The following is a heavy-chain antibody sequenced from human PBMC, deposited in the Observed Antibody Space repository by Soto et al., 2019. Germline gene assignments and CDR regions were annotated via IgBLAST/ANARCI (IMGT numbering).Heavy chain of an antibody. CDR1: GFTFSSYA. CDR3: ASDGSGVTYYNALDV. CDR2: ICYDGSIQ. V-gene: IGHV3-33*08. J-gene: IGHJ6*02. Sequence: XXSLRLSCAASGFTFSSYAMRWVRQAPGKGLEWVAAICYDGSIQYYADSVKGRFNISRDNSKSLLYLQMNSLRAEDTAMYYCASDGSGVTYYNALDVWGQGTTVTVSS. D-gene: IGHD3-10*01.